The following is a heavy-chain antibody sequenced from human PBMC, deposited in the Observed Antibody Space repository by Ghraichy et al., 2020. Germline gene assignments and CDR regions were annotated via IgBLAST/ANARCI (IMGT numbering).Heavy chain of an antibody. V-gene: IGHV3-23*01. CDR2: ISGIGGGT. D-gene: IGHD3-3*01. CDR1: GFTFSSSA. J-gene: IGHJ5*02. Sequence: GGSLRLSCAASGFTFSSSAITWVRQAQGTGKEWVSAISGIGGGTYYADSLKGRFPTSRDNSKNTLYLQMNSLRAEDKAVYYCSKDPPLQYEFWSGYYPSYNWFHPCGQRNLVTGPS. CDR3: SKDPPLQYEFWSGYYPSYNWFHP.